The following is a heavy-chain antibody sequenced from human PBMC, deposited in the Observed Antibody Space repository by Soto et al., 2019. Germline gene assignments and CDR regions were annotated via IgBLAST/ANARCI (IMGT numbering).Heavy chain of an antibody. Sequence: SVKVSCKASGCTFSSYAISWVRQAPGQGLEWMGGIIPIFGTANYAQKFQGRVTITADESTSTAYMELSSLRSEDTAVYYCASSIYSYGTVRGWFDPWGQGTLVTVSS. CDR2: IIPIFGTA. V-gene: IGHV1-69*13. CDR1: GCTFSSYA. CDR3: ASSIYSYGTVRGWFDP. J-gene: IGHJ5*02. D-gene: IGHD5-18*01.